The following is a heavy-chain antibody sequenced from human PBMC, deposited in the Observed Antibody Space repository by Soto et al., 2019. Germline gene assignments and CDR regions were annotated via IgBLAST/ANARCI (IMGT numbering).Heavy chain of an antibody. J-gene: IGHJ4*02. CDR2: IYSGGST. CDR1: GFTFSSYG. V-gene: IGHV3-66*01. CDR3: ARDRPEYYYDSSGYYPF. Sequence: PGGSLRLSCAASGFTFSSYGMSWVRQAPGKGLEWVSVIYSGGSTYYADSVKGRFTISRDNSKNTLYLQMNSLRAEDTAVYYCARDRPEYYYDSSGYYPFWGQGTLVTVSS. D-gene: IGHD3-22*01.